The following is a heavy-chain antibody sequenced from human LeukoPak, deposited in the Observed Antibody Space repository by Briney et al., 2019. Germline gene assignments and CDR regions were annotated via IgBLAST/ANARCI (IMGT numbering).Heavy chain of an antibody. Sequence: WASVKVSCKVSGYTLTELSMHWVRQAPGKGLEWMGGFDPEDGETIYAQKFQGRVTMTEDTSTDTAYMELSSLRSEDTAVYYCATDAVAQGLYYYYYGTDVWGQGTTVTVSS. CDR2: FDPEDGET. J-gene: IGHJ6*02. V-gene: IGHV1-24*01. CDR1: GYTLTELS. CDR3: ATDAVAQGLYYYYYGTDV. D-gene: IGHD6-19*01.